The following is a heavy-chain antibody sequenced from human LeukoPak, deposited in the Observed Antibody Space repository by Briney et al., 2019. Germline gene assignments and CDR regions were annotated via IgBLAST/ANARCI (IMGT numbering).Heavy chain of an antibody. CDR3: AELGITMIGGV. J-gene: IGHJ6*04. Sequence: AGSLRLSCAASGFTFSSYGMQWVRQAPGKGLEWVTFIRDDGSNKYYADSVKGRFTISRDNAKNSLYLQMNSLRAEDTAVYYCAELGITMIGGVWGKGTTVTISS. CDR1: GFTFSSYG. CDR2: IRDDGSNK. V-gene: IGHV3-30*02. D-gene: IGHD3-10*02.